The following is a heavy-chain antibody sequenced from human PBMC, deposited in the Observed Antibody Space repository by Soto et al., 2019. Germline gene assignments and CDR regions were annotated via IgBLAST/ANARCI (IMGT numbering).Heavy chain of an antibody. CDR2: ITDTGGDT. CDR3: ARGSTDSYPGSRIFDF. J-gene: IGHJ4*02. V-gene: IGHV3-23*01. D-gene: IGHD3-10*01. Sequence: GSLRLSCVASGITFVSRAMIFCRQTPVEGLEWVSTITDTGGDTKYADSVRGRFTMSRDNSKKTLYLQMNSLRVEDSALYYCARGSTDSYPGSRIFDFWGRGTLVTVSS. CDR1: GITFVSRA.